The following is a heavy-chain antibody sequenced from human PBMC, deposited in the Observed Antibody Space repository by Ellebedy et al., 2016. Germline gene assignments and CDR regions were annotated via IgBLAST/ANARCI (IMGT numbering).Heavy chain of an antibody. J-gene: IGHJ6*02. CDR3: AKDWGHYVWGSYRWDYYYYGMDV. D-gene: IGHD3-16*02. V-gene: IGHV3-30*18. Sequence: GESLKISXAASGFTFSSYGMHWVRQAPGKGLEWVAVISYDGSNKYYADSVKGRFTISRDNSKNTLYLQMNSLRAEDTAVYYCAKDWGHYVWGSYRWDYYYYGMDVWGQGTTVTVSS. CDR1: GFTFSSYG. CDR2: ISYDGSNK.